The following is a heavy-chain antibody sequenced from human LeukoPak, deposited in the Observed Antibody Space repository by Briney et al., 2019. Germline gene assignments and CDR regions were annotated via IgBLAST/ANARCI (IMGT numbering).Heavy chain of an antibody. CDR1: GFTFSSYA. V-gene: IGHV3-23*01. CDR3: AKVATELGYCSGGSCRQEYYYYGMDV. CDR2: ISGRGGST. J-gene: IGHJ6*02. Sequence: PGGSLRLSCAASGFTFSSYAMSWVRQAPGKGLEWVSAISGRGGSTYYADSVKGRFTISRDNSKNPLYLQMNSLRAEDTAVYYCAKVATELGYCSGGSCRQEYYYYGMDVWGQGTTVTVSS. D-gene: IGHD2-15*01.